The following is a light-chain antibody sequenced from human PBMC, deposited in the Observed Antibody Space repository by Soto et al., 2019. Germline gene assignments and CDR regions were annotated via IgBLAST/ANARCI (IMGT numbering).Light chain of an antibody. CDR2: AAS. CDR3: PQYNNGYA. J-gene: IGKJ2*01. CDR1: ENINTW. V-gene: IGKV1-5*01. Sequence: DLQMTQSPSTLSESVGDRVTITCRASENINTWLAWYQQKPGKAPKLLIYAASSLEGGVPSRFSGSGSGTEFTLTISSLHPDDFATYDCPQYNNGYAFGQGTNLEIK.